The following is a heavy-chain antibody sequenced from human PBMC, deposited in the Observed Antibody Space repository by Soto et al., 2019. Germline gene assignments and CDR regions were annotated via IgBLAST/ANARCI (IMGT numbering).Heavy chain of an antibody. CDR2: INHSGST. Sequence: QVQLQQWGAGLLKPSVTLSLTCAVYGGSFSGYYWSWIRQPPGKGLEWIGEINHSGSTNYNPSLKSRVTISVDTSKNQFSVKLSSVTAADTAVYYCARGAALVDRRSFSLLKNWYFDLWGRGTLVTVSS. D-gene: IGHD5-18*01. V-gene: IGHV4-34*01. CDR1: GGSFSGYY. CDR3: ARGAALVDRRSFSLLKNWYFDL. J-gene: IGHJ2*01.